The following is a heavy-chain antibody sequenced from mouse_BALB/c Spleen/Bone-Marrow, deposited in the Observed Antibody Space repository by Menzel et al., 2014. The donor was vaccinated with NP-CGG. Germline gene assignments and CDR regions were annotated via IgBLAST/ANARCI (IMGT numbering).Heavy chain of an antibody. V-gene: IGHV5-12-2*01. CDR1: GFTFSSYT. CDR3: ARHKYRPYYAMDY. D-gene: IGHD2-14*01. CDR2: ISNGGGST. Sequence: EVKLVESGGGLVQPGGSLKLSCAASGFTFSSYTMSWVRQTPEKRLEWVAYISNGGGSTYYPDTVKGRFTISRDNAKNTLYLQMSSLKSEDTAMYCCARHKYRPYYAMDYWGQGTSVTGSS. J-gene: IGHJ4*01.